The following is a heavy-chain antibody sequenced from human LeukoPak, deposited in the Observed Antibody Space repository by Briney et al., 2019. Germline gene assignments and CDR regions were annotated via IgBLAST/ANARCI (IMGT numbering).Heavy chain of an antibody. CDR1: GFTFSSYA. CDR3: ARDPSYYYDSSGYPNWFDP. V-gene: IGHV3-21*01. CDR2: ISSSSSYI. Sequence: GSLRLSCAASGFTFSSYAMSWVRQAPGKGLEWVSSISSSSSYIYYADSVKGRFTISRDNAKNSLYLQMNSLRAEDTAVYYCARDPSYYYDSSGYPNWFDPWGQGTLVTVSS. D-gene: IGHD3-22*01. J-gene: IGHJ5*02.